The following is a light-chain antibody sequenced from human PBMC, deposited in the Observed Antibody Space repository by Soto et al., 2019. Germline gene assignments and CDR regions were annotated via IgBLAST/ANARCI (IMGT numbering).Light chain of an antibody. CDR1: QSISSSD. CDR3: QQHGSSPIT. CDR2: AAS. V-gene: IGKV3-20*01. J-gene: IGKJ5*01. Sequence: EIVLTQSPGTLSLSPGERATLSCRASQSISSSDLAWYQHRLGQAPRLLIYAASSRETGIPVRFSGSGSGTEFTRSISRLEPEDFAVYYCQQHGSSPITFGQGTRLEIK.